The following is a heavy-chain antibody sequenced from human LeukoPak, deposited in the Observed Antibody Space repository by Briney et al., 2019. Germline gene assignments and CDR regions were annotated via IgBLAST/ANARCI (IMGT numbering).Heavy chain of an antibody. V-gene: IGHV3-23*01. CDR1: GFTFSSYA. D-gene: IGHD5-18*01. CDR3: AKDRRDSAMANDAFDL. Sequence: PGGSLRLSCAASGFTFSSYAMSWVRQAPGKGLEWVSAISGSGGSTYYADSVKGRFTISRDNSKNTLYLQMNSLRAGDTALYYCAKDRRDSAMANDAFDLWGQGTMVTVSS. CDR2: ISGSGGST. J-gene: IGHJ3*01.